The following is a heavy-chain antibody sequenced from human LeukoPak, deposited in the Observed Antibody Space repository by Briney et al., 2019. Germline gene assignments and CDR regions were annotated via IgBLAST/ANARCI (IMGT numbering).Heavy chain of an antibody. Sequence: GGSLRLSCAASGFTFSSYDMHWVRQATGKGLEWVSAIGTAGDPCYPGSVKGRFTISRENAKNSLYLQMNSLRAGDTAVYYCARGLQYSYGLGFDYWGQGTLVTVSS. V-gene: IGHV3-13*05. CDR3: ARGLQYSYGLGFDY. J-gene: IGHJ4*02. D-gene: IGHD5-18*01. CDR2: IGTAGDP. CDR1: GFTFSSYD.